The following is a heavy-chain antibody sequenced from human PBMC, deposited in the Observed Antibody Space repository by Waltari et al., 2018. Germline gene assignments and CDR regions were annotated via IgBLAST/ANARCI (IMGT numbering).Heavy chain of an antibody. CDR2: IYDSGST. CDR3: ARVRWLVLGSIFDY. J-gene: IGHJ4*02. Sequence: QVQLQESGPGLVKPSQTLSLPCTVSGGSISSGGYYWSWIRQHPGKGLEWIGYIYDSGSTYYNPSLKSRVTISVDTSKNQFSLKLSSVTAADTAVYYCARVRWLVLGSIFDYWGQGTLVTVSS. CDR1: GGSISSGGYY. D-gene: IGHD6-19*01. V-gene: IGHV4-31*03.